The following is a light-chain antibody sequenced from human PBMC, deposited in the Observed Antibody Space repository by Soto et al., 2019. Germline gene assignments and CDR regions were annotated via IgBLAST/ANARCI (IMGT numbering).Light chain of an antibody. Sequence: DIQMTQSPSNLSASVGARVTISCRASHSISNWLAWYQQKPEKAPKLLIYDASSLESGVPSRFSGSGSGTEFTLTISSLQPDDFATYYCQQYNTYSSTFGQGTKVEIK. J-gene: IGKJ1*01. CDR1: HSISNW. CDR3: QQYNTYSST. CDR2: DAS. V-gene: IGKV1-5*01.